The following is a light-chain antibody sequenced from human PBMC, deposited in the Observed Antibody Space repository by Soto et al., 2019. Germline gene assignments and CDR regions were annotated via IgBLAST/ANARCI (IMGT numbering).Light chain of an antibody. CDR2: DVG. J-gene: IGLJ1*01. V-gene: IGLV2-14*03. CDR3: NSYREDHPRFYV. Sequence: QSVLTQPASVSGSPGQSITISCTGTHSDIGNYNYVSWYQHLPGKAPKLMIYDVGSRPSGVSSRFSGSKSGNTASLAISALQAEDEADYYCNSYREDHPRFYVFGTGTKVTVL. CDR1: HSDIGNYNY.